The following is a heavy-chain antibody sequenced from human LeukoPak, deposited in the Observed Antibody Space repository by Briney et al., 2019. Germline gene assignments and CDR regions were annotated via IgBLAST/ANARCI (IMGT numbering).Heavy chain of an antibody. J-gene: IGHJ4*02. Sequence: ASVKVSCKASGYTFTGYYMHWVRQAPGQGLAWMGWINPNSGGTNYAQRLQGRVTMTRDTSISTAYMELSRLRSDDTAVYYCASRPWLRLGELSPTPFDYWGQGTLVTVSS. CDR2: INPNSGGT. D-gene: IGHD3-16*02. CDR3: ASRPWLRLGELSPTPFDY. CDR1: GYTFTGYY. V-gene: IGHV1-2*02.